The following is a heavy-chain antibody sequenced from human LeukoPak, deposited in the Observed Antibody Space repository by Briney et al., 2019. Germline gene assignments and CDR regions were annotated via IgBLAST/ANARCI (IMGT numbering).Heavy chain of an antibody. CDR2: INPNSGGT. V-gene: IGHV1-2*06. CDR1: GYTFTGYY. Sequence: ASVKVSCKASGYTFTGYYLYWVRQAPGQGLEWMGRINPNSGGTNYAQKFQGRVTMTRDTSISTAYMELSRLRSDDTAVYYCARVSRGYDAFDIWGQGTMVTVSS. J-gene: IGHJ3*02. D-gene: IGHD3-22*01. CDR3: ARVSRGYDAFDI.